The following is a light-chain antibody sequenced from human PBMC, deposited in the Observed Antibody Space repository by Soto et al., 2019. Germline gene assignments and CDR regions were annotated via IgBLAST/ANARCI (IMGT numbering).Light chain of an antibody. CDR1: TGAVTSGHY. V-gene: IGLV7-46*01. J-gene: IGLJ2*01. Sequence: QAVVTQEPSLTVSPGGTVTLTCGSSTGAVTSGHYPYWFQQKPGQAPKTLIYDTTNKHSWSPARFSGSLLGGKAALTLSGAQPEDEDDYYCLLVDSGIVVFGGGTKLTVL. CDR3: LLVDSGIVV. CDR2: DTT.